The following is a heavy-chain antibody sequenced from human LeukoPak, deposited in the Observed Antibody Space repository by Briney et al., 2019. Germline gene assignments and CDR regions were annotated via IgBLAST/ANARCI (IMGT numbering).Heavy chain of an antibody. V-gene: IGHV4-31*03. Sequence: SETLSLTCTVSGGSISSGGYYWSWIRQHPGKGLEWIGYIYYSGSTYYNPSLKSRVTISVDTSKNQFSLKLSSVTAADTAVYYCASGRRYDILTGWDFYFDLWGRGTLVTVSS. CDR2: IYYSGST. CDR1: GGSISSGGYY. CDR3: ASGRRYDILTGWDFYFDL. J-gene: IGHJ2*01. D-gene: IGHD3-9*01.